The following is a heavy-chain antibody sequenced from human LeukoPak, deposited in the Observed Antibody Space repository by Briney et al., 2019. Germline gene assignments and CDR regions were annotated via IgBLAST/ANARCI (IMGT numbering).Heavy chain of an antibody. Sequence: GSLRLSCAASGFTFSSYSMNWVRQAPGKGLEWVSYISSSSSTIYYADSVKGRFTISRDNAKNSLYLQMNSLRAEDTAVYYCARDQGSLWFGELGYWGQGTLVTVSS. D-gene: IGHD3-10*01. V-gene: IGHV3-48*04. J-gene: IGHJ4*02. CDR1: GFTFSSYS. CDR3: ARDQGSLWFGELGY. CDR2: ISSSSSTI.